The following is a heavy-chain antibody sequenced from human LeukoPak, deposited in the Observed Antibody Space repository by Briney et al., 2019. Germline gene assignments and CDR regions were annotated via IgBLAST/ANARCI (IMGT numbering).Heavy chain of an antibody. J-gene: IGHJ6*02. D-gene: IGHD3-10*01. Sequence: SGPALVKPTQTLTLTCTFSGFSLSTSGMCVSWIRQPPGKALEWLARIDWDDDKYYSTSLKTRLTISKDTSKNQVVLTMTNMDPVDTATYYCARIMVRGAAPYYYYGMDVWAKGPRSPSP. V-gene: IGHV2-70*11. CDR1: GFSLSTSGMC. CDR3: ARIMVRGAAPYYYYGMDV. CDR2: IDWDDDK.